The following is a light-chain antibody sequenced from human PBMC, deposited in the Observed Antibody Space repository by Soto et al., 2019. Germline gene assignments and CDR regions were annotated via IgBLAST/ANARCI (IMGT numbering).Light chain of an antibody. Sequence: QAVLTQPPSASGTPGQRVTSSCSGSSSNIGSNTVNWYQQLPGTAPKLLIYSNNQRPSGVPDRFSGSKSGTSASLAISGLQSEDEADFYCAAWDDSLNVPVYVFGTGTKVTVL. J-gene: IGLJ1*01. CDR3: AAWDDSLNVPVYV. V-gene: IGLV1-44*01. CDR2: SNN. CDR1: SSNIGSNT.